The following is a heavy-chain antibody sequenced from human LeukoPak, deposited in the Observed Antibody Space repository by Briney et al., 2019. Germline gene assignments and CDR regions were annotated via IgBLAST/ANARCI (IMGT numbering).Heavy chain of an antibody. Sequence: SETLSLTCTVSGGSISSSNWWSWVRQPPGKGLEWIGEIYHSGSTNYNPSLKSRVTISVDKSKNQSSLKLSSVTAADTAVYYCARLYILTGSYSWDYWGQGTLVTVSS. V-gene: IGHV4-4*02. CDR1: GGSISSSNW. CDR3: ARLYILTGSYSWDY. D-gene: IGHD3-9*01. J-gene: IGHJ4*02. CDR2: IYHSGST.